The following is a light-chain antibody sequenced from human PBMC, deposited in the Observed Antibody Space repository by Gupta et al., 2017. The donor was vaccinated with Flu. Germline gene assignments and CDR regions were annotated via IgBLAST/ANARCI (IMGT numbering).Light chain of an antibody. J-gene: IGKJ2*01. V-gene: IGKV3-15*01. CDR2: GAS. Sequence: PATRSVSPGERATLSCRASQSVSSNLAWYQQKPGQAPRLLTYGASTRATGIPARFSGSGSGTEFTLTISSLQSEDFAVYYCQQYNNWPYTFGQGTKLEIK. CDR1: QSVSSN. CDR3: QQYNNWPYT.